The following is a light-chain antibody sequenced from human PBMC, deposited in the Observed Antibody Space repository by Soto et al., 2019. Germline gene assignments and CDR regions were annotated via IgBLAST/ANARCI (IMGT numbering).Light chain of an antibody. J-gene: IGKJ5*01. V-gene: IGKV3D-15*01. CDR2: GAS. CDR1: QSVSSR. CDR3: QQAASFPIT. Sequence: EIVMTQSPGTLSLSPGERATLSCRASQSVSSRLAWYQQKPGQAPRLLISGASSRATGIPDRFSGSGSGTDFTLTINSLQPEDFATYYCQQAASFPITFGQGTRLEI.